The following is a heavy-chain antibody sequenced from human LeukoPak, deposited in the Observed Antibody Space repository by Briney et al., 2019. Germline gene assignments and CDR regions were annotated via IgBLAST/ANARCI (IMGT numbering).Heavy chain of an antibody. D-gene: IGHD1-1*01. V-gene: IGHV3-7*01. J-gene: IGHJ3*02. CDR1: GFSLSSYW. CDR2: IKKDGSDK. CDR3: ARVHLAWTDAFDI. Sequence: GGSLRLSCAVSGFSLSSYWMSWVRQAPGKGLEWVANIKKDGSDKYYVDSVKGRFTISRDNAKNSLYLQMNNLRAEDTAVYYCARVHLAWTDAFDIWGRGTTVTVSS.